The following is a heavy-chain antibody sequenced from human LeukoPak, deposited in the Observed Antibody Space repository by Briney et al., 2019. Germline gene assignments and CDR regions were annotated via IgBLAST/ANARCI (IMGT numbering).Heavy chain of an antibody. CDR1: GFTFSTFE. J-gene: IGHJ6*03. CDR2: ISSTGSAI. Sequence: GGSLRLSCAASGFTFSTFEFNWVRQTPGKGLEWISYISSTGSAIYYADSVKGRFTISRDNAKNSLYLQMNSLRAEDTAVYYCARLGYYDSSGYYSYYYYMDVWGKGTTVTISS. D-gene: IGHD3-22*01. V-gene: IGHV3-48*03. CDR3: ARLGYYDSSGYYSYYYYMDV.